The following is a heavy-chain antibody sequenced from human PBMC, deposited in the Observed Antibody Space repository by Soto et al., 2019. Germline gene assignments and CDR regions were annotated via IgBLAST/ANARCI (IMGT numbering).Heavy chain of an antibody. Sequence: GGSLRLSCAASGFTFSSYAMHWVRQAPGKGLEWVAVISYDGSNKYYADSVKGRFTISRDNSKNTLYLQMNSLRAEDTAVYYCARDYEPRKCYGMTICYYYGMDVWGQGTTVTVSS. D-gene: IGHD3-10*01. V-gene: IGHV3-30-3*01. CDR1: GFTFSSYA. CDR2: ISYDGSNK. J-gene: IGHJ6*02. CDR3: ARDYEPRKCYGMTICYYYGMDV.